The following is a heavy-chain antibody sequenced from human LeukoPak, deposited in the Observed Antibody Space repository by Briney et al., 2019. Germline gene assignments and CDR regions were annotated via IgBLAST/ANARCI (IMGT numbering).Heavy chain of an antibody. CDR1: GYSFTSYW. J-gene: IGHJ4*02. V-gene: IGHV5-51*01. Sequence: GESLQISCKASGYSFTSYWIGWVRQMPGKGLEWMGIIFPDDSDTRYSPSFQGQVTISADKSISTAYLQWSSLKASDTAIYYCARQYYGDNSGFDYWGQGTPVTVSS. D-gene: IGHD4-23*01. CDR2: IFPDDSDT. CDR3: ARQYYGDNSGFDY.